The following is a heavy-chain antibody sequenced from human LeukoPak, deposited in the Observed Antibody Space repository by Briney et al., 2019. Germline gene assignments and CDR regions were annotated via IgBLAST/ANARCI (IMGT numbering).Heavy chain of an antibody. CDR1: GFTFSSHW. D-gene: IGHD6-19*01. Sequence: GGSLRLSCAASGFTFSSHWMHWVRQAPGKGLVWVSRINGAGSSTSYADSVKGRFTVSRDNAKNTLNLQMNSLRAEDTVVYYCARDLFFSDAGYSSGWRAEYFHRWGQGTLVTVSS. CDR3: ARDLFFSDAGYSSGWRAEYFHR. CDR2: INGAGSST. J-gene: IGHJ1*01. V-gene: IGHV3-74*01.